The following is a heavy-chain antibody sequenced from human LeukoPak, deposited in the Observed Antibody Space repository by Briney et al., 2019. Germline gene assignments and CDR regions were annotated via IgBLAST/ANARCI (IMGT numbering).Heavy chain of an antibody. J-gene: IGHJ6*03. D-gene: IGHD5-18*01. CDR1: GGSFSGYY. Sequence: PSETLSLTCAVYGGSFSGYYWSWIRQPPGKGLEWIGEINHSGSTNYNPSLKSRVTISGDTSKNQFSLKLSSVTAADTAVYYCARVKRGSSFGDGYYYYMDVWGKGTTVTVSS. V-gene: IGHV4-34*01. CDR3: ARVKRGSSFGDGYYYYMDV. CDR2: INHSGST.